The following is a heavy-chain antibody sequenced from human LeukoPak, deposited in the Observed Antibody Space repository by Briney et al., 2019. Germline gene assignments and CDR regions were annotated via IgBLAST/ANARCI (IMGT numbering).Heavy chain of an antibody. CDR1: EFTSTDYT. J-gene: IGHJ5*02. V-gene: IGHV3-30*04. CDR2: ISSDGANK. CDR3: ARGGRYYDGSDYHNWFDP. D-gene: IGHD3-22*01. Sequence: GGSLRLSCEAPEFTSTDYTLHWVRQAPGKGLDWGAFISSDGANKHYADSVKGRFTISRDNSKNTLYLQMNSLRSEDTAVFYCARGGRYYDGSDYHNWFDPWGQGILVTVSS.